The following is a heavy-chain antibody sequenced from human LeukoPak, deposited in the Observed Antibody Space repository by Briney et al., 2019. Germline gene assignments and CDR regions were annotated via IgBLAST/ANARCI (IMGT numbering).Heavy chain of an antibody. CDR2: IYSGGST. J-gene: IGHJ4*02. Sequence: GGSLRLSCAASGFTVSSNYMNWVRQAPEKGMEWVSVIYSGGSTYYADSVKGRFTISRDNSKNTLYLQLNSLRAEDTAVYYCAREQPNREFDHWGQGTLVTVSS. V-gene: IGHV3-66*01. CDR1: GFTVSSNY. D-gene: IGHD1-14*01. CDR3: AREQPNREFDH.